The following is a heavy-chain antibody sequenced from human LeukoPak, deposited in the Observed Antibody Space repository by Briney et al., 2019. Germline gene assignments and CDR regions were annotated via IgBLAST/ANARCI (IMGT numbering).Heavy chain of an antibody. Sequence: ASVKVSCKASGYTFTDYYIHWVRQAPGQGLEWMGWISPDSGGTHYAQKFQGRVTMTRDTSINTAYIEMSRQMSYDTAVYWCARDAISRGIIDFWGQGTLVTVSS. D-gene: IGHD3-10*01. V-gene: IGHV1-2*02. CDR3: ARDAISRGIIDF. CDR2: ISPDSGGT. CDR1: GYTFTDYY. J-gene: IGHJ4*02.